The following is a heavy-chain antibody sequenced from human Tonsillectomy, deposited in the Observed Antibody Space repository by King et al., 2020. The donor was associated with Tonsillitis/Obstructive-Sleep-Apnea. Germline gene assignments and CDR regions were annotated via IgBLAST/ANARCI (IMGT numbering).Heavy chain of an antibody. Sequence: VQLVESGGGVVQPGRSLRLSCAASGFTFSSYAMHWVRQAPGKGLEWVAVISYDGSNKYYADSVKGRFTISRDNSKNTLYLQMNSLRAEDTAVYYCARGPHDYGDGGWFDTWGQGTLFTVSS. D-gene: IGHD4-17*01. J-gene: IGHJ5*02. CDR1: GFTFSSYA. V-gene: IGHV3-30*04. CDR3: ARGPHDYGDGGWFDT. CDR2: ISYDGSNK.